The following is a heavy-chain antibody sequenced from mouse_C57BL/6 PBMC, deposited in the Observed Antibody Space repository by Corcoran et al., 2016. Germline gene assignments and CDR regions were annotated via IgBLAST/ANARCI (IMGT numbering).Heavy chain of an antibody. J-gene: IGHJ2*01. CDR1: GYTFTSYG. CDR2: IYPRSGNT. CDR3: ASRGGNYAFDY. V-gene: IGHV1-81*01. D-gene: IGHD2-1*01. Sequence: QVQLQQSGAELVRPGASVKLSCKASGYTFTSYGISWVKQRTGQGLEWIGEIYPRSGNTYYNEKFKGKATLTADKSSSTAYMELRSLTSEDSAVYFCASRGGNYAFDYWGQGTTLTVSS.